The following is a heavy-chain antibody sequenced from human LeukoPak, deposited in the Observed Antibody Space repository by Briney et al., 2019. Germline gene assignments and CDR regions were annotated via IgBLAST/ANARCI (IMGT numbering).Heavy chain of an antibody. D-gene: IGHD3-10*01. J-gene: IGHJ5*02. V-gene: IGHV4-4*02. Sequence: SETLSITCSVSGGSISNNNWWSWVRQSPGKGLEWIGNIYHSGTTHYNPSLKSRATISVDKSKNQFSLKLNSVTAADTAVYYCAIKPPSGWFGTGWLDPWGQGTLVTVSS. CDR3: AIKPPSGWFGTGWLDP. CDR2: IYHSGTT. CDR1: GGSISNNNW.